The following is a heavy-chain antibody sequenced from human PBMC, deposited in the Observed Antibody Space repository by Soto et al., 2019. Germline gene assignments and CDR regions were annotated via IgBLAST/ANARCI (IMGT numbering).Heavy chain of an antibody. J-gene: IGHJ6*02. Sequence: SVKVSCKASGGTFSSYAISWVRQAPGQGLEWMGGIIPIFGTANYAQKFQGRVTITADESTSTAYMELSSLRSEDTAVYYCASYTAMDPGYYYYGMDVWGQGTTVTVSS. D-gene: IGHD5-18*01. CDR3: ASYTAMDPGYYYYGMDV. V-gene: IGHV1-69*13. CDR1: GGTFSSYA. CDR2: IIPIFGTA.